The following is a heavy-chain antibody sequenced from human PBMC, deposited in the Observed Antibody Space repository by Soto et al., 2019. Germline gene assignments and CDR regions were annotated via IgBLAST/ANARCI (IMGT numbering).Heavy chain of an antibody. CDR2: IYHRGTT. D-gene: IGHD1-7*01. V-gene: IGHV4-4*02. Sequence: SETLSLTCAVSGVSISSSNWWSWVRQPPGKGLEWIGEIYHRGTTNYNPSLKSRVTISVDKSNNQFSLGLTSVTAADTAVYYCVRNYGQVDFWGRGTLVTVSS. J-gene: IGHJ4*02. CDR1: GVSISSSNW. CDR3: VRNYGQVDF.